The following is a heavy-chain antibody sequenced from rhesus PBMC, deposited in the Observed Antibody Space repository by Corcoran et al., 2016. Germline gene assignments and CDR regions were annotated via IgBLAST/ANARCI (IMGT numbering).Heavy chain of an antibody. CDR1: GFSLRTSGMG. J-gene: IGHJ4*01. D-gene: IGHD6S26*01. CDR2: IDWDDDK. CDR3: ARVIYSSGWSFDY. Sequence: QVTLKESGPALVKPTQTLTLTCTFSGFSLRTSGMGVSWIRQPPGKALEWLARIDWDDDKYCSTSLKSRLTISKDTSKNQFVLTMTNMDPVDTATYFCARVIYSSGWSFDYWGQGVLVTVSS. V-gene: IGHV2S2*01.